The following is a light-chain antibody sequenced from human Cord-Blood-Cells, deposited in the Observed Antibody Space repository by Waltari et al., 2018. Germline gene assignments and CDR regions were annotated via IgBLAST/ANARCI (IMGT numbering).Light chain of an antibody. CDR1: SSAVGGYNY. CDR2: DVS. Sequence: TQPRSVSGSPGQSVTTSCTGTSSAVGGYNYVSWYQQHPGKAPKLMIYDVSKRPSGVPDRFSGSNAGNTASLTISGLQAEDEADYYCCSYAGSYTWVFGGGTKLTVL. CDR3: CSYAGSYTWV. J-gene: IGLJ3*02. V-gene: IGLV2-11*01.